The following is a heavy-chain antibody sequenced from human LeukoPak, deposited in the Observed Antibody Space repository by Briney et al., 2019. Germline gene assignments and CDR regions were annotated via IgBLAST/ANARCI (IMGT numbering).Heavy chain of an antibody. CDR3: AKDISRYDILPAGGFDY. V-gene: IGHV3-9*01. J-gene: IGHJ4*02. CDR1: GFTFSSYA. D-gene: IGHD3-9*01. Sequence: GRSLRLTCAASGFTFSSYAMHWVRQAPGKGLERVSGISWNSGSIGYADSVKGRFTISRDNAKNSLYLQMNSLRAEDTALYYCAKDISRYDILPAGGFDYWGQGTLVTVSS. CDR2: ISWNSGSI.